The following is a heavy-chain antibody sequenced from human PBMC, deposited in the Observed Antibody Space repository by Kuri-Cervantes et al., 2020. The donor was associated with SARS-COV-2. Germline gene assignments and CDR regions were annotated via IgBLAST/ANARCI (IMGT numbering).Heavy chain of an antibody. D-gene: IGHD1-7*01. CDR2: INHSGST. J-gene: IGHJ6*02. Sequence: GSLRLSCTVSGGSISSYYWSWIRQPPGKGLEWIGEINHSGSTNYNPSLKSRVTISVDTSKNQFSLKLSSVTAADTAVYYCARGTPNQATYNWNYGEYYYGMDVWGQGTTVTVSS. V-gene: IGHV4-34*01. CDR3: ARGTPNQATYNWNYGEYYYGMDV. CDR1: GGSISSYY.